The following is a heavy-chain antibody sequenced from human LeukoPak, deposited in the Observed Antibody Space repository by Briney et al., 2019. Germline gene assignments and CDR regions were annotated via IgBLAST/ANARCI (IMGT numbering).Heavy chain of an antibody. Sequence: SETLSLTCTVSGGSISSNYRGWIRQPPGKTLEWIGSIYSSGSTYYNSSLQSRVIIIIDTPKNHFSLTLSSVTAADTAVYYCARSDGYGLVDIWGQGTMVTVSS. D-gene: IGHD3-10*01. V-gene: IGHV4-39*07. J-gene: IGHJ3*02. CDR1: GGSISSNY. CDR3: ARSDGYGLVDI. CDR2: IYSSGST.